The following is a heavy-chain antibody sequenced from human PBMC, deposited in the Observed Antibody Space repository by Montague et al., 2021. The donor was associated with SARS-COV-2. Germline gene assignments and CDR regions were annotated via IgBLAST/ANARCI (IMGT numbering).Heavy chain of an antibody. CDR1: GGSISSFY. CDR2: ISDSGGT. V-gene: IGHV4-59*08. J-gene: IGHJ4*02. Sequence: SETLSLTCTVSGGSISSFYWSWFRQPPGTGLEWIGYISDSGGTNYNPSLTSRVTMSVDTSKNQFSLKVNSVTAADTAVYYCARHYSATLPAVYWGQGTLVTVSS. D-gene: IGHD2-15*01. CDR3: ARHYSATLPAVY.